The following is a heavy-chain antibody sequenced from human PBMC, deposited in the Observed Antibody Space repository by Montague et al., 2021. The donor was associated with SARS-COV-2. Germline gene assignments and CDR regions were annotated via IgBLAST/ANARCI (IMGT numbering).Heavy chain of an antibody. Sequence: SETLSLTCTVSGGSINSYYWSWTRQPPGKGLEWIGYINYSGSTNYNPSLKSRVTISVDTSKNQFSLKLSSVTAADTAVYYCARDSHYYDSSGHFDYWGQGTLGTVSS. CDR3: ARDSHYYDSSGHFDY. J-gene: IGHJ4*02. V-gene: IGHV4-59*13. CDR2: INYSGST. CDR1: GGSINSYY. D-gene: IGHD3-22*01.